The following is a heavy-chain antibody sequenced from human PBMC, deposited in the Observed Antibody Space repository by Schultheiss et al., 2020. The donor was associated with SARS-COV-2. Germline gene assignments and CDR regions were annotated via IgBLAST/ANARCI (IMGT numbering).Heavy chain of an antibody. CDR3: SSDPYCSGGSCYPYYYMDV. CDR2: ISYDGSNK. V-gene: IGHV3-30*03. J-gene: IGHJ6*03. D-gene: IGHD2-15*01. CDR1: GFTFSSYS. Sequence: GESLKISCAASGFTFSSYSMNWVRQAPGKGLEWVAVISYDGSNKYYADSVKGRFTISRDNAKNSLYLQMNSLRAEDTAVYYCSSDPYCSGGSCYPYYYMDVWGKGTTVTVSS.